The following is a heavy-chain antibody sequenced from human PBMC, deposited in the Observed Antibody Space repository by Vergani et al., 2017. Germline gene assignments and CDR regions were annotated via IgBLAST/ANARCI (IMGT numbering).Heavy chain of an antibody. CDR1: GFSFRNAW. V-gene: IGHV3-15*07. J-gene: IGHJ6*02. CDR3: TTDPRYCGDGSCYWLRDHHYYGMDV. D-gene: IGHD2-21*01. CDR2: IKSTFDRGTT. Sequence: VQLVESGGGVVQPGRSLRLSCVASGFSFRNAWMNWVRRTPGKGLEWVGRIKSTFDRGTTDYAAAVKGRFTISREDSKNTLFLQMNGLKTEDIGVYYCTTDPRYCGDGSCYWLRDHHYYGMDVWGQGTTVTVSS.